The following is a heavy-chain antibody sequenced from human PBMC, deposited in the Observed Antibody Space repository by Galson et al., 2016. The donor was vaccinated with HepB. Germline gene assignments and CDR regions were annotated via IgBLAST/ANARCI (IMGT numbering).Heavy chain of an antibody. Sequence: KGLEWIGHIHHSGITNYNPSLKGRLTISLDTSKNQFSLRLSSVTTADTAVYYCARVGDTAMDYWGQGTLVTVSS. V-gene: IGHV4-59*01. CDR3: ARVGDTAMDY. J-gene: IGHJ4*02. D-gene: IGHD5-18*01. CDR2: IHHSGIT.